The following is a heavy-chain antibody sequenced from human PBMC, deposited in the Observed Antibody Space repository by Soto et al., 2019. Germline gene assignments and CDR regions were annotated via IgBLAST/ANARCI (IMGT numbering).Heavy chain of an antibody. CDR2: ISSSSSYI. CDR3: GRDLGQTVAFDI. CDR1: GFTFSSYS. V-gene: IGHV3-21*01. J-gene: IGHJ3*02. Sequence: PGGSLRLSCAASGFTFSSYSMNWVRQAPGKGLEWVSSISSSSSYIYYADSVKGRFTISRDNAKNSLYLQMNSLRAEDTAVYYCGRDLGQTVAFDIGGKGTMVTVPS.